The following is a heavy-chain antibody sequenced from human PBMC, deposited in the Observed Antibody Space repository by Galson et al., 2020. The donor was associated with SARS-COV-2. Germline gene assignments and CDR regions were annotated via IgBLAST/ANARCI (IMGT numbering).Heavy chain of an antibody. CDR3: ARGSYDSSGYYELAFDI. J-gene: IGHJ3*02. D-gene: IGHD3-22*01. V-gene: IGHV3-30*01. CDR1: GFTFSSYW. CDR2: ISYDGSNK. Sequence: LSLTCAASGFTFSSYWMHWVRQAPGKGLEWVAVISYDGSNKYYAASVKGRFTISRDNSKNTLYLQMNSLRAEDTAVYYCARGSYDSSGYYELAFDIWGQGTMVTVSS.